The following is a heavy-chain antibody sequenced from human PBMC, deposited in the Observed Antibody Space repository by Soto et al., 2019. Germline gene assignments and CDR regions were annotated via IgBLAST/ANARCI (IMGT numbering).Heavy chain of an antibody. CDR3: ARRGSGRLYYGMDV. D-gene: IGHD5-12*01. Sequence: ESVGGVVQPGRSLRLSCAASGFTFSRYGMHWVRQAPGKGLEWVAVIWYDGSNKYYADSVKGRFTISRDNSKNTLYLQMNSLRAEDTAVYYCARRGSGRLYYGMDVWGQGTTVTVSS. V-gene: IGHV3-33*01. CDR2: IWYDGSNK. J-gene: IGHJ6*02. CDR1: GFTFSRYG.